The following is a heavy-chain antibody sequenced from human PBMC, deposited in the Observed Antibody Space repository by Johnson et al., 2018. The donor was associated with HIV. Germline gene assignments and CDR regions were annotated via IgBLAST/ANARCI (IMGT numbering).Heavy chain of an antibody. V-gene: IGHV3-15*01. J-gene: IGHJ3*02. CDR3: ARGSAFDI. D-gene: IGHD6-6*01. CDR1: GFTFRSYT. CDR2: IKSRTDGGTT. Sequence: VQLVESGGGVVQPGRSLRLSCAASGFTFRSYTVHWVRQAPGKGLEWVGRIKSRTDGGTTDYAAPVKRRFTISRDDSKNTLYLQMNSLKTEDTAVYYCARGSAFDIWGQGTMVTVSS.